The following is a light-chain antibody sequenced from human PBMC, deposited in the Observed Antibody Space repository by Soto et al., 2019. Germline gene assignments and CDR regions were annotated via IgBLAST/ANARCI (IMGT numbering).Light chain of an antibody. V-gene: IGKV3-11*01. CDR2: DAS. Sequence: EIVLTQSPVTLSLSPGERATLSCRASQSINNYLAWYQQKPGQPPRLLIYDASNRATAIPVRFSGSGSETDFTLTISSLEPEDSAVYYCQYRRIWPPGATFGGGTKVEIK. CDR1: QSINNY. CDR3: QYRRIWPPGAT. J-gene: IGKJ4*01.